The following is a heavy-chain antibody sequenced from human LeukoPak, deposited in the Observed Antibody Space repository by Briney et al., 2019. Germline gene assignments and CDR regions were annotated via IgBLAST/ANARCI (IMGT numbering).Heavy chain of an antibody. J-gene: IGHJ5*02. D-gene: IGHD3-3*02. CDR3: SRHVWTIGWFDT. CDR2: IYYSGST. CDR1: GGAISSGAYY. Sequence: SQTLSLTCTVSGGAISSGAYYWSCIRQPPGRGLGWIGYIYYSGSTSNNPSLISRATISADTSNNPFSLKLTSVTPAHTAVYYCSRHVWTIGWFDTWGQGTLVTVSS. V-gene: IGHV4-30-4*01.